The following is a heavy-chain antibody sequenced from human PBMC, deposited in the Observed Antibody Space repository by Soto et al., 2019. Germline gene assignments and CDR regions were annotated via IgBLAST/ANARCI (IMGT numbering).Heavy chain of an antibody. CDR1: GYTFTSYA. V-gene: IGHV1-3*01. Sequence: ASVKVSCKASGYTFTSYAMHWVRQAPGQRLEWMGWINAGNGNTKYSQKFQGRVTITRDTSASTAYMELSSLRSEDAAVYYCARDRDGYNFYYWGQGTLVTVSS. D-gene: IGHD5-12*01. J-gene: IGHJ4*02. CDR2: INAGNGNT. CDR3: ARDRDGYNFYY.